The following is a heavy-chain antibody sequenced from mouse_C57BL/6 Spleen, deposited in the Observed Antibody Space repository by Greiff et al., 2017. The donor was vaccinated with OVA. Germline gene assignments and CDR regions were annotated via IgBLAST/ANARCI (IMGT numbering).Heavy chain of an antibody. CDR2: INPSDGGT. D-gene: IGHD1-1*01. CDR1: GYTFTSYC. V-gene: IGHV1-53*01. CDR3: ARDYGSRSPYAMDY. Sequence: QVQLQQSGTELVKPGASVKLSCKASGYTFTSYCMHWVKQRPGQGLEWIGNINPSDGGTNYNEKFKSKATMTVDKSSSTAYMQLSSLTSEDSAVYYAARDYGSRSPYAMDYWGQGTTVTVSS. J-gene: IGHJ4*01.